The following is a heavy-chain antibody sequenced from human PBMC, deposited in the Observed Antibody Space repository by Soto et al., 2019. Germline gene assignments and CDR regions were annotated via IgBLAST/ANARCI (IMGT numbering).Heavy chain of an antibody. CDR3: ARDAGIAVPAPRYGMDV. CDR2: IKQDGSEK. J-gene: IGHJ6*01. V-gene: IGHV3-7*05. D-gene: IGHD6-19*01. Sequence: EVQLVESGGGLVQPGGSLRVSCAASGFTFSDYWMSWVRQAPGKGLEWVANIKQDGSEKYSVDSVKGRFTISRDNAKSSLYLKMTSLRAEDTAVYYCARDAGIAVPAPRYGMDVWGQGTTVTVSS. CDR1: GFTFSDYW.